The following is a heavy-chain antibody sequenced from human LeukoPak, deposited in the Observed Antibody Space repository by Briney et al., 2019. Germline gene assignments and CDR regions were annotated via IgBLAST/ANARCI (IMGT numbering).Heavy chain of an antibody. D-gene: IGHD3-22*01. CDR1: GFTFGDYA. Sequence: GGSLRLSCTASGFTFGDYAMSWFRQAPGKGLEWVGFIRSKAYGGTTEYAASVKGRFTISRDDSKSIAYLQMNSLKTEDTAVYYCTRVGWNYYDSSGYFDYWGQGTLDTVSS. CDR3: TRVGWNYYDSSGYFDY. V-gene: IGHV3-49*03. CDR2: IRSKAYGGTT. J-gene: IGHJ4*02.